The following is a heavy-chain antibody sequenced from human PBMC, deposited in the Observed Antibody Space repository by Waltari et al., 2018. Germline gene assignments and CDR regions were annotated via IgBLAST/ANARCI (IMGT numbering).Heavy chain of an antibody. CDR3: ARGGYSLTY. D-gene: IGHD6-13*01. Sequence: EVQLVESGGGLVQPGGSLRLSCAASGFTFRSYSMNWVRQAPGKGLELISLVRSSSDTIYYADSVKGRFTISRDNAKNSLYLKMNSLRVEDTAVYYCARGGYSLTYWGQGTLVTVPS. V-gene: IGHV3-48*04. CDR2: VRSSSDTI. J-gene: IGHJ4*02. CDR1: GFTFRSYS.